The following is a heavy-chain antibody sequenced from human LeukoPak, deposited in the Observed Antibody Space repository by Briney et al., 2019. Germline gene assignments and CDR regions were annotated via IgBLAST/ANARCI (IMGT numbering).Heavy chain of an antibody. Sequence: SVTLSLTCTVSGGSISGYYWTWIRQSPGKGLELLGYFYYSGSTSYNPSHKSQVTMSVDTSKNQFSLKLSSVTAADTAVYYCARHYIASGGGEAFDIWGQGTMVTVS. CDR3: ARHYIASGGGEAFDI. D-gene: IGHD6-13*01. CDR1: GGSISGYY. CDR2: FYYSGST. J-gene: IGHJ3*02. V-gene: IGHV4-59*08.